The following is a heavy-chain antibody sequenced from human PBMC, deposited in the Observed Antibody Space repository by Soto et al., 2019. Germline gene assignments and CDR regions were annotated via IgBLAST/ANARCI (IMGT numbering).Heavy chain of an antibody. CDR3: ARELPYPIPPYYYYYGMDV. CDR1: GFTFSSYW. D-gene: IGHD2-2*02. CDR2: INSDGSST. V-gene: IGHV3-74*01. J-gene: IGHJ6*02. Sequence: QPGGSLRLSCAASGFTFSSYWMHWVRQAPGKGLVWVSRINSDGSSTSYADSVKGRFTISRDNAKNTLYLQMNSLRAGDTAVYYCARELPYPIPPYYYYYGMDVWGQGTTVTVSS.